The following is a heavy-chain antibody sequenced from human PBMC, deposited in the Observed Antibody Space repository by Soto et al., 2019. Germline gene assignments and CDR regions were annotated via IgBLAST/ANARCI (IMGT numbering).Heavy chain of an antibody. CDR1: GFTFTRYS. Sequence: GGSLRLSCAASGFTFTRYSMNWVRQAPGKGLEWVSSISSTTNYIYFGDSMKGRFTISRDNAKNSLYLEMNSLRAEDTAVYYCARESEDLTSNFDYWGQGTLVTVSS. CDR2: ISSTTNYI. J-gene: IGHJ4*02. CDR3: ARESEDLTSNFDY. V-gene: IGHV3-21*06.